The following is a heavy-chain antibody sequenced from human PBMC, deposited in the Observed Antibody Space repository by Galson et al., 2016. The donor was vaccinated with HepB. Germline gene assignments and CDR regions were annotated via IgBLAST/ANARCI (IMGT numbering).Heavy chain of an antibody. V-gene: IGHV3-30*18. CDR2: ISYDGSNK. CDR1: VFTFGNYG. D-gene: IGHD1-26*01. CDR3: AKGHSGSYLGDYFGY. J-gene: IGHJ4*02. Sequence: SLRLSCAASVFTFGNYGMHWVRQAPGKGLEWVAIISYDGSNKYYADSVKGRFTISRDNSKNILFLQMNSLRTEDTAVYYCAKGHSGSYLGDYFGYWGQGTLVTVSS.